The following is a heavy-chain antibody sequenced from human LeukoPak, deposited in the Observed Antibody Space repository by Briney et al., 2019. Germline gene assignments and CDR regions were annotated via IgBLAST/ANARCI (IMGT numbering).Heavy chain of an antibody. Sequence: HPGGSLRLSCVDSGFTFTNAWMSWVRQAPGKGLEWVSGISGSGGSTYYADSVKGRFTISRDNSKNTLYLQMNSLRAEDTAVYYCAKDVWALAEIAVAGTTFDYWGQGTLVTVSS. CDR3: AKDVWALAEIAVAGTTFDY. V-gene: IGHV3-23*01. CDR1: GFTFTNAW. J-gene: IGHJ4*02. CDR2: ISGSGGST. D-gene: IGHD6-19*01.